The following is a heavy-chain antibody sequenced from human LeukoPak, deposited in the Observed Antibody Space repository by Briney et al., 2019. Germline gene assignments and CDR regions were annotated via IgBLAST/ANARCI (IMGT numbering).Heavy chain of an antibody. CDR3: ARHARRYGMDV. V-gene: IGHV4-59*08. CDR2: IYYSGST. Sequence: PSETLSLTCTVSGGPISSYYWSWIRQPPGKGLEWIGYIYYSGSTNYNPSLKSRVTVSVDTSKNQFSLKLSSVTAADTAVYYCARHARRYGMDVWGQGTTVTVSS. CDR1: GGPISSYY. J-gene: IGHJ6*02.